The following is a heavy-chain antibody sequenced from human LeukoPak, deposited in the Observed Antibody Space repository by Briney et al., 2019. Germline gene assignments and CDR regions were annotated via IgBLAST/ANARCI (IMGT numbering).Heavy chain of an antibody. CDR1: GFTFSSNA. V-gene: IGHV3-23*01. CDR3: AYYHVNEEPPTF. J-gene: IGHJ4*02. D-gene: IGHD1-1*01. Sequence: GGSLRLSCAASGFTFSSNAMTWVRQAPGKGLEWVSAIHGSDDNTHYADSVKGRFTISRDKSKNTLYLQMNSLRAEDTAVYYCAYYHVNEEPPTFWGQGTLVTVSS. CDR2: IHGSDDNT.